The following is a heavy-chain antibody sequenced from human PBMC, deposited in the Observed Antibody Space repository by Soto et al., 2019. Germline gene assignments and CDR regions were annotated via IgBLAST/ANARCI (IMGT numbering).Heavy chain of an antibody. CDR2: ISGYNGNT. Sequence: GASVKVSCKASGYMFISYGINWVRQAPGQGLEWMGWISGYNGNTKYAQNLQGRVTMTTDTSTSTAYMEMRSLRSDDTAVYYCVRDLDGSGSYYTGYWGPGTLVTVSS. CDR3: VRDLDGSGSYYTGY. CDR1: GYMFISYG. D-gene: IGHD3-10*01. V-gene: IGHV1-18*01. J-gene: IGHJ4*02.